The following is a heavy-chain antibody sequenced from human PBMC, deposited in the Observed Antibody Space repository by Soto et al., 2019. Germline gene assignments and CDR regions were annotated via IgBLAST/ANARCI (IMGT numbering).Heavy chain of an antibody. D-gene: IGHD3-3*01. CDR3: ASHYDMWSGYLSPVDY. CDR2: INPSGTKI. CDR1: GYTFTSYY. J-gene: IGHJ4*01. Sequence: ASVKVSCKASGYTFTSYYMHWVRQAPGQGLEWMGIINPSGTKIYYADSVKGRFTITRDNAKNSLYLEMNSLRDEDTAVYYCASHYDMWSGYLSPVDYWG. V-gene: IGHV1-46*04.